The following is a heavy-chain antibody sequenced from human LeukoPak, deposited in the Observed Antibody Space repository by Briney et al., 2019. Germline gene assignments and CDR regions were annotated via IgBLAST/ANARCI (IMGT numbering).Heavy chain of an antibody. Sequence: SVKVSFKASGGTFSSYTISWGRQAPGQGLEWMGRIIPILGIANYAQKFQGRVTITADKSTSTAYMELSSLRSEDTAVYYCARDQGSCSSTSCPFDYWGQGTLVTVSS. D-gene: IGHD2-2*01. CDR1: GGTFSSYT. J-gene: IGHJ4*02. V-gene: IGHV1-69*04. CDR2: IIPILGIA. CDR3: ARDQGSCSSTSCPFDY.